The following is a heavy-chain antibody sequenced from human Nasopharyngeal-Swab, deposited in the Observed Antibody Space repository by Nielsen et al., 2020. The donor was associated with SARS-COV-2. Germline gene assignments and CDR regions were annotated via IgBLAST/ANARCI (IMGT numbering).Heavy chain of an antibody. CDR2: INPNSGDT. CDR3: VRGDGDVPGVTGSGPPGGY. CDR1: GYTFTDYY. Sequence: ASVKVSCKASGYTFTDYYMHWVRQAPGQGLEWMGRINPNSGDTDYSQKFQGRVTVTRDTSINTVYMELSSLRSDDTAVFYCVRGDGDVPGVTGSGPPGGYWGQGTLVTVSS. V-gene: IGHV1-2*06. D-gene: IGHD2-8*01. J-gene: IGHJ4*02.